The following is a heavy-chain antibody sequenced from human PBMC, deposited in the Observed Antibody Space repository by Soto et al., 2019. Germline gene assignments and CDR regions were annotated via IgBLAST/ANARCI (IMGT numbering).Heavy chain of an antibody. D-gene: IGHD6-13*01. J-gene: IGHJ6*02. Sequence: PGGSLRLSCAASGFTFSSYWMSWVRQAPGKGLEWVANIKQDGSEKYYVDSVKGRFTISRDNAKNSLYLQMNSLRAEDTAVYYCARENSRRGNYYYYGMDVPGQGTTFTVSS. V-gene: IGHV3-7*03. CDR3: ARENSRRGNYYYYGMDV. CDR1: GFTFSSYW. CDR2: IKQDGSEK.